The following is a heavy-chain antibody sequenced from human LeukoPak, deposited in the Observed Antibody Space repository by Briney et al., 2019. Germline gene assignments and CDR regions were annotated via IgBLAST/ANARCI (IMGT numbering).Heavy chain of an antibody. CDR3: ARIGLGRDAYNSFDF. CDR2: INPETIYT. CDR1: GFTFSNYD. J-gene: IGHJ4*02. D-gene: IGHD5-24*01. V-gene: IGHV3-7*01. Sequence: GGSLRLSCTASGFTFSNYDMTWVRQAPGKGLEWVSTINPETIYTSSVDSVRGRFPISRDNAENSLYLQMNNLRGEDTGVYFRARIGLGRDAYNSFDFWGRGTLVTVSS.